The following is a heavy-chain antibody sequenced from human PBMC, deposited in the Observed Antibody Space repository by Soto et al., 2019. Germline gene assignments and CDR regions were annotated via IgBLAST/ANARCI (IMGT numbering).Heavy chain of an antibody. CDR3: ARGQVVAAQH. D-gene: IGHD2-15*01. Sequence: QLQLQESGSGLVKPSQTLSLTCAVSGGSISSGGYSWSWIRQPPGKGLEWIGYIYHSGSTYYNPSLXRXVXRXXDRSKNQCSLKLSSVTAADTAVYYCARGQVVAAQHWGQGTLVTVSS. J-gene: IGHJ4*02. CDR2: IYHSGST. V-gene: IGHV4-30-2*01. CDR1: GGSISSGGYS.